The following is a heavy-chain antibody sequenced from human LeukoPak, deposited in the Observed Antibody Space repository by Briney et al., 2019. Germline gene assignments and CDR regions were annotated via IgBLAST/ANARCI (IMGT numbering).Heavy chain of an antibody. J-gene: IGHJ4*02. CDR1: GFIFRNYA. CDR2: ITGSGDTT. Sequence: GASLRLSCAASGFIFRNYAKSWVRQAPGKGLEWVSAITGSGDTTYYADSVKGRFTISRDNSKNTLYVEMNTLRAEDTAVYYCAKWEDYDILTGYYVSDFWGQGTLVTVSS. V-gene: IGHV3-23*01. D-gene: IGHD3-9*01. CDR3: AKWEDYDILTGYYVSDF.